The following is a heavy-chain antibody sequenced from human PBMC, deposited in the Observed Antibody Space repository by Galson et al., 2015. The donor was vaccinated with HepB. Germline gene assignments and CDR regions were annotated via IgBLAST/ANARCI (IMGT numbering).Heavy chain of an antibody. CDR1: GGTFSSYA. CDR3: YMSRVAAVVVPGSYHADLDV. D-gene: IGHD2-2*01. Sequence: SVKVSCKVSGGTFSSYAINWVRQAPGQGLEWMGGVIPMFGTTNYAQKLQGRVTITADESTSTAHMELRSRRSEDTAMYYCYMSRVAAVVVPGSYHADLDVWGQGTTDTVSS. J-gene: IGHJ6*02. V-gene: IGHV1-69*13. CDR2: VIPMFGTT.